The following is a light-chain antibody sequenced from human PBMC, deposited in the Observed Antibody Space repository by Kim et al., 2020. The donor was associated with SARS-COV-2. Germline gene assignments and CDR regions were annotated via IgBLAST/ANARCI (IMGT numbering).Light chain of an antibody. Sequence: LSLSPGERAPLSCRASQSVGGNYLAWYQHKPGQSPRLFIYGASKRASGIPDRFGGSGSGTDFTLTISKVKPEDFAIYYCQYYVRTFGQGTKLEI. CDR2: GAS. V-gene: IGKV3-20*01. CDR1: QSVGGNY. CDR3: QYYVRT. J-gene: IGKJ2*01.